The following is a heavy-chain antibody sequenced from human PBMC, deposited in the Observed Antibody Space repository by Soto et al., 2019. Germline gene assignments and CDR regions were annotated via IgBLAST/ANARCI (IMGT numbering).Heavy chain of an antibody. CDR3: AXGPNPTYYYDSSGSVDY. Sequence: PSETLSLTCAVYGGSFSCYYWSWIRQPPGKGLEWIGEINHSGSTNYNPSLKSRVTISVDTSKNQFSLKLSSVTAADTAVYYCAXGPNPTYYYDSSGSVDYWGQGTLVTVSS. J-gene: IGHJ4*02. CDR2: INHSGST. CDR1: GGSFSCYY. D-gene: IGHD3-22*01. V-gene: IGHV4-34*01.